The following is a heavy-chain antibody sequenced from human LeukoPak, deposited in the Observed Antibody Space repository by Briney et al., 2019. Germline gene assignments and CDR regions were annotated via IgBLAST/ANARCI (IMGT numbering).Heavy chain of an antibody. J-gene: IGHJ6*03. D-gene: IGHD1/OR15-1a*01. Sequence: GGSLRLSCAASGFTFSSYWMSWVRQAPGKGLEWVANIKQDGSEKYYVDSVKGRFTISRDNAKNSLYLQMNSLRAEDTAVYYCARDWLEQYYYYYMDVWGKGTTVTVSS. CDR3: ARDWLEQYYYYYMDV. V-gene: IGHV3-7*01. CDR1: GFTFSSYW. CDR2: IKQDGSEK.